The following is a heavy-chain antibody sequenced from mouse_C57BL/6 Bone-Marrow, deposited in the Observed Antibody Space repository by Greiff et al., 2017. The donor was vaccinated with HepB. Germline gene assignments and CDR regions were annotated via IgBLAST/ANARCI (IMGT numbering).Heavy chain of an antibody. D-gene: IGHD3-1*01. V-gene: IGHV7-3*01. Sequence: EVQLVESGGGLVQPGGSLSLSCAASGFTFTDYYMSWVRQPPGKALEWLGFIRNKANGYTTEYSASVKGRFTISRDNSQSILYLQMNALRAEDSATYYCASPSHRGYAMDYWGQGTSVTVSS. CDR3: ASPSHRGYAMDY. CDR1: GFTFTDYY. J-gene: IGHJ4*01. CDR2: IRNKANGYTT.